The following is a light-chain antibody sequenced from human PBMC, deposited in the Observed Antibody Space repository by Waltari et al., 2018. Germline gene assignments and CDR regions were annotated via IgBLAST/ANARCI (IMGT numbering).Light chain of an antibody. J-gene: IGKJ1*01. Sequence: DIVMTQSPDSLAVSLGERATINCKSSQSVLYSANSKNYLAWFQQKPGQPPKLLIYWASTWESGVPDRFSGSESGTDFTLTISSLQAEDVAVYYCQQYYSTPWTFGQGTKVEIK. CDR1: QSVLYSANSKNY. CDR2: WAS. CDR3: QQYYSTPWT. V-gene: IGKV4-1*01.